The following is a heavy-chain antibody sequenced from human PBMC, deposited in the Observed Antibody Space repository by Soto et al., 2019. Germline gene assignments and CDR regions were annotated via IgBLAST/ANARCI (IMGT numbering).Heavy chain of an antibody. V-gene: IGHV1-3*04. CDR3: ARAGQCSGYDRESWFDP. J-gene: IGHJ5*02. CDR1: GYTFTVYA. D-gene: IGHD5-12*01. CDR2: IHTGTGDT. Sequence: QVQLVQSGAEVKKPGASVKVSCKASGYTFTVYAMHWVRQAPGQRLEWMGRIHTGTGDTKYSRKFQGRVTITRDTSATTVYMELHSLGSEDTALYYCARAGQCSGYDRESWFDPWGQGTLVTVSS.